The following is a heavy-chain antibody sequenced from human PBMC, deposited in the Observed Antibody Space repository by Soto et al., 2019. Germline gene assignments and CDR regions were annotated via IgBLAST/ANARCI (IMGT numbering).Heavy chain of an antibody. V-gene: IGHV1-69*01. CDR3: ARGWGLVS. Sequence: QMEQSGAEVRKPGSSVKVSCKPSGGSLTSYPMAWVRQAPGQGFEWMGGIIPIHGTTEYAQKFQGRVTITADQSTNRATLELTGLTSEDTAVYYCARGWGLVSWGQGTLVTVSS. J-gene: IGHJ4*02. CDR1: GGSLTSYP. D-gene: IGHD3-16*01. CDR2: IIPIHGTT.